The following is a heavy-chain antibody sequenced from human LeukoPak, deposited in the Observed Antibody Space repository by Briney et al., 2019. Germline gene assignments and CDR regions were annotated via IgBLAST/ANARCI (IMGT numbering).Heavy chain of an antibody. CDR3: VRFTWHWGGFDY. J-gene: IGHJ4*02. Sequence: SHTLSLTCVISGDSVSSNSATWNWIRQSPSRGLEWLGRTYYRSKWFNDYVVSVKSRISINPDTSKNQFSLQLNSVTPEDTAVYYCVRFTWHWGGFDYWGQGTLVTVSS. CDR2: TYYRSKWFN. D-gene: IGHD7-27*01. CDR1: GDSVSSNSAT. V-gene: IGHV6-1*01.